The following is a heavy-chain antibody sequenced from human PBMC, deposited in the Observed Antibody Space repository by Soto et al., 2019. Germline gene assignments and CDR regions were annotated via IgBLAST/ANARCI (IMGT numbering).Heavy chain of an antibody. J-gene: IGHJ4*02. CDR3: ARGRRIGDYVWGSYRYYFDY. D-gene: IGHD3-16*02. CDR2: IYYSGST. CDR1: GGSISSSSYY. Sequence: SETLSLTCTVSGGSISSSSYYWGWIRQPPGKGLEWIGSIYYSGSTYYNPSLKSRVTISVDTSKNQFSLKLSSVTAADTAVYYCARGRRIGDYVWGSYRYYFDYWGQGTLVTVS. V-gene: IGHV4-39*07.